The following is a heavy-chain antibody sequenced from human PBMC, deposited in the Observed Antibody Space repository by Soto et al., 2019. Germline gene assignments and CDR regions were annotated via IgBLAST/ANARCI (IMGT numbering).Heavy chain of an antibody. CDR1: GFSLSTSGMC. CDR2: IDWDDDK. CDR3: ARMGRGYSRGGSCPSYYYYGIDV. V-gene: IGHV2-70*01. J-gene: IGHJ6*02. D-gene: IGHD2-15*01. Sequence: YGPTLVNPTQTLTRTCTFSGFSLSTSGMCVSWIRQPPGKALELLALIDWDDDKYYSTSLKTRLTISKDTSKNQVVLTMTNMDHVDTAQYYCARMGRGYSRGGSCPSYYYYGIDVFGQGT.